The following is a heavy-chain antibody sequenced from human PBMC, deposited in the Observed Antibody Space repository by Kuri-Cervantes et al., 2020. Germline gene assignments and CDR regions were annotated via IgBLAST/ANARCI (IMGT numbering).Heavy chain of an antibody. Sequence: GGSLRLSCTASGFAFGDYAMSWFRQAPGKGLEWVGFIRSEAYDGTTEYAASVKDRFTISRDDSKRIAYLQMNSLKSEDTAVYYCTRDQDSSGWYGAEYYYYYYMDVWGKGTTVTVSS. J-gene: IGHJ6*03. CDR2: IRSEAYDGTT. CDR1: GFAFGDYA. CDR3: TRDQDSSGWYGAEYYYYYYMDV. V-gene: IGHV3-49*03. D-gene: IGHD6-13*01.